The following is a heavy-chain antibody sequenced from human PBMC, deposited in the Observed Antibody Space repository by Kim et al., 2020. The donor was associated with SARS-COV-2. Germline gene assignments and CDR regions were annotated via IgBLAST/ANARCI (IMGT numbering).Heavy chain of an antibody. D-gene: IGHD3-3*01. Sequence: SVKGRFTISRDNSKNTLYLQMNSLRAEDTAVYYCAKDEGGSYDFWSGYLSWGQGTLVTVSS. J-gene: IGHJ5*02. V-gene: IGHV3-30*02. CDR3: AKDEGGSYDFWSGYLS.